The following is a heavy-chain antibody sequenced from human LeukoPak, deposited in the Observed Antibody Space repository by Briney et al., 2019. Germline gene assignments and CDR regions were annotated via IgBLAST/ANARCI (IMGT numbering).Heavy chain of an antibody. CDR1: GGSISIYY. CDR2: IYTSGST. Sequence: PSETLSLTCTVSGGSISIYYWSWIRQPAGRGLEWVGRIYTSGSTTYTPSLKSRVTMSVDTSTTQFSLKLSSVTAADTAVYYCARDVVVVAATIGYFDYWGQGTLVTVSS. D-gene: IGHD2-15*01. J-gene: IGHJ4*02. CDR3: ARDVVVVAATIGYFDY. V-gene: IGHV4-4*07.